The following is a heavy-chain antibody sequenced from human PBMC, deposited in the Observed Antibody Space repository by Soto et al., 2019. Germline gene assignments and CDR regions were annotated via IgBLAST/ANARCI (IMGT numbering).Heavy chain of an antibody. J-gene: IGHJ5*02. CDR2: IYYSGST. D-gene: IGHD2-15*01. Sequence: PSETLSLTCTVSGGSISSGDYYWSWIRQPPGKGLEWIGYIYYSGSTYYNPSLKSRVTISVDTSKNQFSLKLSPVTAADTAVYYCAREIVVVVAATEAPNWFDPWGQGTLVTVSS. CDR1: GGSISSGDYY. V-gene: IGHV4-30-4*01. CDR3: AREIVVVVAATEAPNWFDP.